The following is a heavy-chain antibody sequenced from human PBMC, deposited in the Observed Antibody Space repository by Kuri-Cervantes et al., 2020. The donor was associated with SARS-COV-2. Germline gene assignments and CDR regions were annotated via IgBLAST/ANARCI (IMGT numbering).Heavy chain of an antibody. CDR1: GGSISSYY. CDR2: NYYSGTT. V-gene: IGHV4-59*08. J-gene: IGHJ3*02. CDR3: ARNPPRSSRWYAQPGGAFDI. D-gene: IGHD6-13*01. Sequence: SETLSLTCTVSGGSISSYYWSWIRQPPGKGLEWIGYNYYSGTTNYNPYLKSRVTISVDTPENQFSLKLSSVTAADTAVYYRARNPPRSSRWYAQPGGAFDIWGQGKMVTVSS.